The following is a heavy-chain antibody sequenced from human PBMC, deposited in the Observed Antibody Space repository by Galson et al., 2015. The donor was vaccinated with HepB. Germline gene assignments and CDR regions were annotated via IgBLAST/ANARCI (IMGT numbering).Heavy chain of an antibody. J-gene: IGHJ6*02. CDR3: TRDFKWDYYDSSGLVPYYYYYGMDV. D-gene: IGHD3-22*01. V-gene: IGHV3-49*04. CDR2: IRSKAYGGTT. Sequence: SLRLSCAASGFTFGDYAMSWVRQAPGKGLEWVGFIRSKAYGGTTEYAASVKGRFTISRDDSKSIAYLQMNSLRTEDTAVYYCTRDFKWDYYDSSGLVPYYYYYGMDVWGQGTTVTVSS. CDR1: GFTFGDYA.